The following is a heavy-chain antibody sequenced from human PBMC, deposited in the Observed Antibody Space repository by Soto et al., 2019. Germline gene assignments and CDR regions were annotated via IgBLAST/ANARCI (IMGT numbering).Heavy chain of an antibody. CDR2: INDYGTTI. Sequence: EVQLVESGGGLVQSGGSLRLSCAASGFTLGNYWMHWGRQAPGKGLVWVSRINDYGTTINYAESVEGRFIISRDDAKSEVYLQMSNLRAEDSAVYYCARGGLEPFDYWGQGALVTVSS. CDR3: ARGGLEPFDY. J-gene: IGHJ4*02. V-gene: IGHV3-74*01. CDR1: GFTLGNYW. D-gene: IGHD1-1*01.